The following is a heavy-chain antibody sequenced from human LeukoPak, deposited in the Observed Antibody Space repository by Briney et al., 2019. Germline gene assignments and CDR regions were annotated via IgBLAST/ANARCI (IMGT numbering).Heavy chain of an antibody. CDR1: GFSFSNYG. D-gene: IGHD5-18*01. J-gene: IGHJ4*02. CDR3: AKAQDTAMVFSPVDY. V-gene: IGHV3-30*02. Sequence: GGSLRLSCVASGFSFSNYGTHWVRQTPGKGLEWVTFMQYDGSVEFYADSVKGRFTISRDNSKNTLYLQMNSLRAEDTAVYYCAKAQDTAMVFSPVDYWGQGTLVTVSS. CDR2: MQYDGSVE.